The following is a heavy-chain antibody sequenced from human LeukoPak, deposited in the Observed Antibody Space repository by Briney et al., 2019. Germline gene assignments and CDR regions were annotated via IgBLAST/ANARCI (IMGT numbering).Heavy chain of an antibody. V-gene: IGHV3-30*02. CDR3: AKDPYGGTYPSYFDY. CDR2: LRYDGSTA. Sequence: GGSLRLSCAASGFTLSSDGMNWGRQAPGKGRDGVAFLRYDGSTAFYEDSVKGRFTISRDSSKNTLYLQMNSLTPADTAIYYCAKDPYGGTYPSYFDYWGQGTLVTVSS. J-gene: IGHJ4*02. D-gene: IGHD1-26*01. CDR1: GFTLSSDG.